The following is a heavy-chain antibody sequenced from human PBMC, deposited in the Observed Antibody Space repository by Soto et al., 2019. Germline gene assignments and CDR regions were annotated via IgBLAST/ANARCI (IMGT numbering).Heavy chain of an antibody. CDR2: ISYDGSNK. CDR1: GFTFSSYG. D-gene: IGHD2-15*01. V-gene: IGHV3-30*18. J-gene: IGHJ4*02. CDR3: AKDNTHCSGGSCYGCDS. Sequence: PGGSLRLSCAASGFTFSSYGIHWVRQAPGKGLEWVAVISYDGSNKYYADSVKGRFTISGDNSKNTLYLQMNSLRAEDTAVYYCAKDNTHCSGGSCYGCDSWGQGTLVTVSS.